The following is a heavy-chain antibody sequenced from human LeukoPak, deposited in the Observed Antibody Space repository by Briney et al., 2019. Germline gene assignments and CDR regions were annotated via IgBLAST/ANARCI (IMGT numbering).Heavy chain of an antibody. CDR2: ISTSSSYI. Sequence: GGSLRLSCAASGFTFSKYIMNWVRQAPGKGLEWVSSISTSSSYIYYADSLKGRFTISRNNAKNSLYLQINSLRAEDTAIYYCARTDGYGDSGGSGVYSAFDYWGQGTLVTVSS. CDR1: GFTFSKYI. V-gene: IGHV3-21*01. D-gene: IGHD4-17*01. J-gene: IGHJ4*02. CDR3: ARTDGYGDSGGSGVYSAFDY.